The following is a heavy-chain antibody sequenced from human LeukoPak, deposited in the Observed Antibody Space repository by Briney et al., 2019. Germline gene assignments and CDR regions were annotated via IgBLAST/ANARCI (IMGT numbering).Heavy chain of an antibody. V-gene: IGHV4-59*13. Sequence: PSETLPLTCTVSGGSIRSYYWNWIRQPPGKGLEWIGSFHHSGNTLYNPSLKSRVTISVDTSNNQFSLRLSSVTAADTAVYYCARSGSTTWHNFDYWGQGTLVTVSS. CDR1: GGSIRSYY. D-gene: IGHD6-13*01. CDR2: FHHSGNT. J-gene: IGHJ4*02. CDR3: ARSGSTTWHNFDY.